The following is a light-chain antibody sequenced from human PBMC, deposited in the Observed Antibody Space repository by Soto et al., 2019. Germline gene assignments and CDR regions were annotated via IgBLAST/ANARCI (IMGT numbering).Light chain of an antibody. CDR3: QQYNSYSPTT. Sequence: DIQMTQSPSTLSASVGDRVTITCRARQSISSWLAWYQQKPGKAPKLLIYKASSLESGVPSSFSGSGSGTEFTLTISSLQPDDFAPYYCQQYNSYSPTTFGQGTRLEIK. V-gene: IGKV1-5*03. J-gene: IGKJ5*01. CDR2: KAS. CDR1: QSISSW.